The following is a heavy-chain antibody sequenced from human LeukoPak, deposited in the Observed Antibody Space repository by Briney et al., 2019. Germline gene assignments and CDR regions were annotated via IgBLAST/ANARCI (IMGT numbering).Heavy chain of an antibody. CDR2: ISGSGGST. Sequence: QTGGSLRLSCAASGFTFSSYAMSWVRQAPGKGLEWVSAISGSGGSTYYADSVKGRFTISRDNSKSTLYLQMNSLRAEGTAVYYCAKGNGITGTTTLNDYWGQGTLVTVSS. J-gene: IGHJ4*02. V-gene: IGHV3-23*01. CDR1: GFTFSSYA. CDR3: AKGNGITGTTTLNDY. D-gene: IGHD1-7*01.